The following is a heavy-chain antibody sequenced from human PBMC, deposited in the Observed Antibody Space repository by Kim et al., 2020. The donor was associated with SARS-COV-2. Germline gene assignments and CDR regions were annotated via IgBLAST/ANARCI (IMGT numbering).Heavy chain of an antibody. J-gene: IGHJ4*02. V-gene: IGHV6-1*01. Sequence: SQTLSLTCAISGDSVSSNSAAWNWIRQSPSRGLEWLGRTHQRSKWNNDYAVSVKSRITIKSDTSKNQFSLQLNSVTPEDTAVYYCARDASSCIRTTCYKYFDHWGQGTLVIVSS. D-gene: IGHD2-2*02. CDR3: ARDASSCIRTTCYKYFDH. CDR1: GDSVSSNSAA. CDR2: THQRSKWNN.